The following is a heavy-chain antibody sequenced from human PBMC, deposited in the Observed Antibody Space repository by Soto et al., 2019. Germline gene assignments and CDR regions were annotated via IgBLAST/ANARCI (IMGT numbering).Heavy chain of an antibody. CDR2: IYYSGST. V-gene: IGHV4-61*01. D-gene: IGHD6-13*01. CDR1: GGSVSSGSYY. CDR3: ARADSSSFGYWFDP. J-gene: IGHJ5*02. Sequence: SETLSLTCTVSGGSVSSGSYYWSWIRQPPGKGLEWIGYIYYSGSTNYNPSLKSRVTISVDTSKNQFSLKLSSVTAADTAMYYCARADSSSFGYWFDPWGQGTLVTVSS.